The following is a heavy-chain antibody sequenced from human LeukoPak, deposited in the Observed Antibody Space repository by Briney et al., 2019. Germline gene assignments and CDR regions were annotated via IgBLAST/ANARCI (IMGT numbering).Heavy chain of an antibody. CDR2: INPSGGST. V-gene: IGHV1-46*01. J-gene: IGHJ4*02. CDR1: GDTFSSYA. CDR3: ARGGYYDSSPFDY. Sequence: AASVKVSCKASGDTFSSYAISWLRQAPGRGLEWMGIINPSGGSTSYAQKFQGRVTMTRDTSTSTVYMELSSLRSEDTAVYYCARGGYYDSSPFDYWGQGTLVTVSS. D-gene: IGHD3-22*01.